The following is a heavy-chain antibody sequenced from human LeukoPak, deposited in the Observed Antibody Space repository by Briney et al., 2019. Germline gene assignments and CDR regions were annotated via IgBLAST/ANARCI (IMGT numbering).Heavy chain of an antibody. CDR3: AKRSSVAGNFDY. CDR1: GGSISSYY. D-gene: IGHD6-19*01. J-gene: IGHJ4*02. Sequence: PSETLSLTCTVSGGSISSYYWSWIRQPPGKGLEWIGYIYYSGSTNYNPSLKSRVTISLDTSKNQFSLKLSSVTAEDTAVYYCAKRSSVAGNFDYWGQGTLVTVSS. V-gene: IGHV4-59*12. CDR2: IYYSGST.